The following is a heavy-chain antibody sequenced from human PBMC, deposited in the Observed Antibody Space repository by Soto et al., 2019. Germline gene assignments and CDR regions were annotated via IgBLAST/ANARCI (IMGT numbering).Heavy chain of an antibody. J-gene: IGHJ3*02. Sequence: ASVKVSCKASGYTFTGYYMHWVRQAPGQGLEWMGWINPNSGGTNYAQKFQGWVTMTRDTSISTAYMELSRLRSDDTAVYYCARVAYSSSWYSAPSDAFDIWGQGTMVTVSS. CDR2: INPNSGGT. CDR1: GYTFTGYY. V-gene: IGHV1-2*04. CDR3: ARVAYSSSWYSAPSDAFDI. D-gene: IGHD6-13*01.